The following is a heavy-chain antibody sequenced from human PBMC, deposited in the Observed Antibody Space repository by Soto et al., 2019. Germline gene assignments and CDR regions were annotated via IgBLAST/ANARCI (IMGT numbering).Heavy chain of an antibody. CDR2: IYYSGST. J-gene: IGHJ4*02. CDR1: GGSISSYY. V-gene: IGHV4-59*01. CDR3: ARESYDFWSGYYLYYFDY. D-gene: IGHD3-3*01. Sequence: QVQLQESGPGLVKPSETLSLTCTVSGGSISSYYWSWIRQPPGKGLEWIGYIYYSGSTNYNPSLKSRVTITVDTSKNQFSLKRSSVTAADTAVYYCARESYDFWSGYYLYYFDYWGQGTLVTVSS.